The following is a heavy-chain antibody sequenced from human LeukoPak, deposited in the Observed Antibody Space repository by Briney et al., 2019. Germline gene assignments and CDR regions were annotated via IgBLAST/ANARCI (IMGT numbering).Heavy chain of an antibody. CDR3: ARDIVVVPAAISQSYYYGMDV. J-gene: IGHJ6*02. CDR2: INAGNGNT. CDR1: GYTFTSYA. V-gene: IGHV1-3*01. Sequence: ASVKVSCKASGYTFTSYAMHWVRQAPGQRLEWMGWINAGNGNTKYSQKFQGRVTITRDTSASTAYMELGSLRSEDTAVYYCARDIVVVPAAISQSYYYGMDVWGQGTTVTVSS. D-gene: IGHD2-2*01.